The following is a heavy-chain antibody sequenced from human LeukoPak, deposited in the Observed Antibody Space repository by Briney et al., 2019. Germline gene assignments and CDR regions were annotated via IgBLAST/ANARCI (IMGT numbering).Heavy chain of an antibody. Sequence: GASVKVSCKASGYTFTSYGISWVRQAPGQGLEWMGWISAYNGNTNYAQKLQGRVTMTTDTSTSTAYMELRSLRSDDMAVYYCARDFPWFGELSYFDYWGQGTLVTVSS. D-gene: IGHD3-10*01. CDR3: ARDFPWFGELSYFDY. V-gene: IGHV1-18*03. J-gene: IGHJ4*02. CDR1: GYTFTSYG. CDR2: ISAYNGNT.